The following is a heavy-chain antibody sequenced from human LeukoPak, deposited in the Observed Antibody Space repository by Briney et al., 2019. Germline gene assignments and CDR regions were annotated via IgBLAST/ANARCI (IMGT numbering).Heavy chain of an antibody. CDR1: GGSISSGSYY. Sequence: SETLSLTCIVSGGSISSGSYYWRWIRQPPGKGLEWIGRIYSSGSTSYNPSLKSRVTISVDTSTNQFSLKLSSATAADTAVYYCARHRSGWLQSSFDYWGQGTLVTVSS. CDR2: IYSSGST. V-gene: IGHV4-61*02. CDR3: ARHRSGWLQSSFDY. J-gene: IGHJ4*02. D-gene: IGHD5-24*01.